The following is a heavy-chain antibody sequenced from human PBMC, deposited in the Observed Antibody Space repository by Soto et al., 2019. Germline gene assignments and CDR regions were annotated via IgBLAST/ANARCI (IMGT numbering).Heavy chain of an antibody. CDR2: IIPIFGTA. V-gene: IGHV1-69*13. CDR3: AREAEYDSNGYYYFY. D-gene: IGHD3-22*01. CDR1: GGTFSYYS. J-gene: IGHJ4*02. Sequence: SVKVSCKTSGGTFSYYSISWVRQAPGQGLEWMGGIIPIFGTANYAQKFQGRVTITADESTRTTYMELRSLRSEDTAVYYCAREAEYDSNGYYYFYWGQGTLVTVSS.